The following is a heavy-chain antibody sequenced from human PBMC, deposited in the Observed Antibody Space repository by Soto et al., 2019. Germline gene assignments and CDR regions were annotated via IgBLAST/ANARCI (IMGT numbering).Heavy chain of an antibody. V-gene: IGHV4-31*03. J-gene: IGHJ3*02. D-gene: IGHD2-15*01. CDR2: IYYSGST. Sequence: LTCSVSGGSINSGDYYWSWIRQRPGKGLEWIGYIYYSGSTSYNPSLKSRLTISVDTSENQFSLKLNSVTAADTAVYYCAREVVVVVAATNHDTFDIWGQGTMVTVSS. CDR1: GGSINSGDYY. CDR3: AREVVVVVAATNHDTFDI.